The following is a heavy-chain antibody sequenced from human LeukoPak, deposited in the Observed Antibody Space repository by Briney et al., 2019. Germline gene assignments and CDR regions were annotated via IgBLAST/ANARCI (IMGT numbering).Heavy chain of an antibody. CDR1: GFTFSSYA. V-gene: IGHV3-23*01. D-gene: IGHD4-17*01. Sequence: PGRSLRLSCAASGFTFSSYAMSWVRQAPGKGLEWVSAISVSDNAYYADSVKGRFTISRDNSKNTLYLQMNSLRAEDTAVYYCAKDPHYTVTTPYYFDYWGQGTLVTVSS. CDR2: ISVSDNA. CDR3: AKDPHYTVTTPYYFDY. J-gene: IGHJ4*02.